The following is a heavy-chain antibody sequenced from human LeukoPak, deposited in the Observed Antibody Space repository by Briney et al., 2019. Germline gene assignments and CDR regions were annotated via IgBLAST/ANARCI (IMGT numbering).Heavy chain of an antibody. V-gene: IGHV4-59*01. J-gene: IGHJ4*02. CDR1: GGSISSYY. D-gene: IGHD3-16*02. CDR3: ARSYPGYYFDY. Sequence: SETLSLTCTVSGGSISSYYWSWIRQPPGKGLEWIGYIYYSGSTSYNPSLKSRVTMSVDTSRNQFSLKLSSVTAADTAVYYCARSYPGYYFDYWGQRTLVTVSS. CDR2: IYYSGST.